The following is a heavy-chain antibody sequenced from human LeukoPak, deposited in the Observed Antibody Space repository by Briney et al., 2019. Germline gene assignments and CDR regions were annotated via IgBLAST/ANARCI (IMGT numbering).Heavy chain of an antibody. Sequence: ASVKVSCKASGYSFIGFYIHWVRQAPGQGLEWMGVINPSSGSTAYAQQFQGRVTMTRDTSTSTVYMELSSLRSEDTAVYYCARHSLIGTTPFDYWGQGTLVTASS. J-gene: IGHJ4*02. CDR3: ARHSLIGTTPFDY. CDR2: INPSSGST. D-gene: IGHD1-20*01. CDR1: GYSFIGFY. V-gene: IGHV1-46*01.